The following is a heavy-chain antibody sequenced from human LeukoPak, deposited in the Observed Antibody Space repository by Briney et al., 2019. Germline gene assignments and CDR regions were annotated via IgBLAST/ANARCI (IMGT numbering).Heavy chain of an antibody. J-gene: IGHJ4*02. CDR2: ISYDGSNK. D-gene: IGHD3-10*01. V-gene: IGHV3-30-3*01. CDR3: ARDYYGSGRYIDY. Sequence: GGSLRLSCAAPGFTFSSYAMHWVRQAPGKGLEWVAVISYDGSNKYYADSVKGRFTISRDNSKNTLYLQMNSLRAEHTAVYYCARDYYGSGRYIDYWGQGTLVTVSS. CDR1: GFTFSSYA.